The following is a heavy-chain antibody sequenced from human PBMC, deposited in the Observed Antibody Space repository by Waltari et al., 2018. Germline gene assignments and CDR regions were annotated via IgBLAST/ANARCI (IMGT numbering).Heavy chain of an antibody. CDR1: GGTFSSYA. Sequence: QVQLVQSGAEVKKPGSSVKVSCKASGGTFSSYAISWVRQAPGQGLEWMGGIIPSLGIANYAQKCQGRVTITADKSTSTAYMELSSLRSEDTAVYYCARELWAHYPGYYFDYWGQGTLVTVSS. V-gene: IGHV1-69*10. J-gene: IGHJ4*02. CDR3: ARELWAHYPGYYFDY. CDR2: IIPSLGIA. D-gene: IGHD3-16*01.